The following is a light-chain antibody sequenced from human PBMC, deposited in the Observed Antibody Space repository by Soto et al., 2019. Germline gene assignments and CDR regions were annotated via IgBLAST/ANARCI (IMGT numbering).Light chain of an antibody. CDR1: QSVDSSF. V-gene: IGKV3-20*01. CDR2: GAS. Sequence: EIVLTQSPGFLSLSPGERATLSCRASQSVDSSFFAWYQQKPGQAPRLLIYGASKRVTGIPDRFSGSGSGTDFTLTISRLEPEDFAVYYCQQYVSSVTFGQGTKVEIK. J-gene: IGKJ1*01. CDR3: QQYVSSVT.